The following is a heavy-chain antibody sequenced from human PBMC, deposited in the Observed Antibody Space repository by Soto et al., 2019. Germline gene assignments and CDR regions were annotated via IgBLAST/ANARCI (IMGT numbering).Heavy chain of an antibody. CDR2: INAGNGDT. CDR3: ARAISGYVT. Sequence: ASVKVSCKASGITFSSYAMHWVRQAPGQRLEWMGWINAGNGDTRYSQIFQGRVTLTRDTSASTVYLDLSSLRSEDTAIYYCARAISGYVTWGQGTLVTVAS. D-gene: IGHD5-12*01. J-gene: IGHJ5*02. V-gene: IGHV1-3*01. CDR1: GITFSSYA.